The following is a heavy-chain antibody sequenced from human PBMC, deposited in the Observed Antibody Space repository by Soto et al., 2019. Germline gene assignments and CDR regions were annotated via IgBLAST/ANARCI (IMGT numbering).Heavy chain of an antibody. V-gene: IGHV4-61*01. J-gene: IGHJ4*02. Sequence: PSETLSLTCTASDGTVSSNTYYWSWIRQPPGKGLEWIGYIYYSGSTNYNPSLKSRVTISVDTSKNQFSLKLNSMTAADTAVYYCARHNYGSGSTYFDYWGQGTLVTVS. CDR2: IYYSGST. CDR1: DGTVSSNTYY. D-gene: IGHD3-10*01. CDR3: ARHNYGSGSTYFDY.